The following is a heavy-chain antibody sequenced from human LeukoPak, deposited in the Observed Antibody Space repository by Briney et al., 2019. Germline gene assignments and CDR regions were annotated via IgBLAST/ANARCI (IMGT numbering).Heavy chain of an antibody. J-gene: IGHJ6*02. CDR1: GGSISSSSYY. Sequence: PSETLSPTCTVSGGSISSSSYYWGWIRQPPGKGLEWIGSIYYSGSTYYNPSLKSRVTISVDTSKNQFSLKLSSVTAADTAVYYCASLKRSRDSMDVWGQGTTVTVSS. V-gene: IGHV4-39*01. D-gene: IGHD1-1*01. CDR2: IYYSGST. CDR3: ASLKRSRDSMDV.